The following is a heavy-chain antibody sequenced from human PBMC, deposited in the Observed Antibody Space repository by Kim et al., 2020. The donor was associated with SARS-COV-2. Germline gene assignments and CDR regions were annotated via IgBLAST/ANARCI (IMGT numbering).Heavy chain of an antibody. CDR3: ARQIGSGWPRGDY. V-gene: IGHV5-51*01. Sequence: YSPSFQGQVTISADKSISTAYLQWSSLKASDTAMYYCARQIGSGWPRGDYWGQGTLVTVSS. D-gene: IGHD6-19*01. J-gene: IGHJ4*02.